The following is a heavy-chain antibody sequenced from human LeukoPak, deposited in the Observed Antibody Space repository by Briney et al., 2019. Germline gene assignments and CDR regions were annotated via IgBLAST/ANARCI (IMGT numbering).Heavy chain of an antibody. J-gene: IGHJ5*02. V-gene: IGHV1-46*01. CDR2: INPSGGST. D-gene: IGHD6-13*01. CDR3: ARAGARIGHVAAAGTPNWFDP. CDR1: GYTFTSYY. Sequence: ASVKVSCKASGYTFTSYYMHWVRQAPGQGLEWMGIINPSGGSTSYAQKFQGRVTMTRDTSISTAYMELSRLRSDDTAVYYCARAGARIGHVAAAGTPNWFDPWGQGTLVTVSS.